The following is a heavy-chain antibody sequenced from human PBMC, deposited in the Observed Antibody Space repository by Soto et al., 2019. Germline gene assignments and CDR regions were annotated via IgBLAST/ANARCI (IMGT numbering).Heavy chain of an antibody. CDR1: GFTFSSYW. J-gene: IGHJ6*02. Sequence: EVQLVESGGGLVQPGGSLRLSCAASGFTFSSYWMSWVHQAPGKGLEWVANIKQDGSEKYYVDSVKGRFTISRDNAKNSLYLQMNSLRAEDTAVYYCARDKGWAYGYYYYGMDVWGQGTTVTVSS. CDR2: IKQDGSEK. V-gene: IGHV3-7*01. CDR3: ARDKGWAYGYYYYGMDV. D-gene: IGHD3-10*01.